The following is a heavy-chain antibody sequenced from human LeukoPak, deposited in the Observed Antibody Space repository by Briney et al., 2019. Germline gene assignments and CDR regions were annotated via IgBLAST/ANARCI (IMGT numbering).Heavy chain of an antibody. CDR1: GYSFTTYW. J-gene: IGHJ1*01. V-gene: IGHV5-51*01. Sequence: GESLKISCKGSGYSFTTYWIGWVRQMPGKGLEWMGIIYPGDSDTRYSPSFQGQVTIPVDKSISTAYLQWSSLQASDTAIYYCATVPRIPAVGNTEYFQSWGQGTLVTVSS. CDR3: ATVPRIPAVGNTEYFQS. CDR2: IYPGDSDT. D-gene: IGHD6-13*01.